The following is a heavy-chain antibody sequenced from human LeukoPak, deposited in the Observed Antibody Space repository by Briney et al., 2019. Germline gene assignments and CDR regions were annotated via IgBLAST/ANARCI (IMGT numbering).Heavy chain of an antibody. Sequence: SVKVSCKASGGTFSSYAISWVRQAPGQGLEWMGRIIPILGIANYAQKFQGRVTITADKSTSTAYMELSSLRSEDTAVYYCARGMVKTLNWFDPWGQGTLVTVSS. J-gene: IGHJ5*02. V-gene: IGHV1-69*04. D-gene: IGHD4/OR15-4a*01. CDR3: ARGMVKTLNWFDP. CDR1: GGTFSSYA. CDR2: IIPILGIA.